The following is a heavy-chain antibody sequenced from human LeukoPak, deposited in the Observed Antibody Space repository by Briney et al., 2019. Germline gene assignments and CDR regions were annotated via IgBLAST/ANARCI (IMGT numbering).Heavy chain of an antibody. CDR1: GFTFDDYA. CDR3: AKWPEGAMDYFDY. CDR2: ISGDGTRT. Sequence: HPGGSLRLSCAASGFTFDDYAMTWARQAPVKGLEWVSAISGDGTRTYYADSVKGRFTISRDNSKNTLYLEMSSLRVEDTAIYYCAKWPEGAMDYFDYWGQGTLVTVSS. V-gene: IGHV3-23*01. J-gene: IGHJ4*02. D-gene: IGHD3-16*01.